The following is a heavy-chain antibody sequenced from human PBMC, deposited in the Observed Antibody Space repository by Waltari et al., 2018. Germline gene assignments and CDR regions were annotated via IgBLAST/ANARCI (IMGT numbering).Heavy chain of an antibody. J-gene: IGHJ4*02. D-gene: IGHD2-2*03. CDR2: IYHAGDT. CDR1: GYPCNSGYD. Sequence: QVQLQETGPGLVKPTEILSRTCDVPGYPCNSGYDCGWIRRSPGKGLKWIATIYHAGDTFYNPSLKSRVTISMNTSKNQFSLKLNSVTAADTAVYFCSRQVLGYCTSAACRRLESWGQGTLVTVSS. V-gene: IGHV4-38-2*01. CDR3: SRQVLGYCTSAACRRLES.